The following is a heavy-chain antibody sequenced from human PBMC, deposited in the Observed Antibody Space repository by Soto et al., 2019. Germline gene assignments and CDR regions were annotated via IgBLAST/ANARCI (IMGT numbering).Heavy chain of an antibody. CDR2: ISGSGGST. V-gene: IGHV3-23*01. J-gene: IGHJ4*02. CDR3: AKDTIAAAGFDY. D-gene: IGHD6-13*01. Sequence: GGSLRLSCAASGFTFSSYAMSWVRQAPGKGQEWVSAISGSGGSTYYADSVKGRFTISRDNSKNTLYLQMNSLRAEDTAVYYYAKDTIAAAGFDYWGQGTLVTVSS. CDR1: GFTFSSYA.